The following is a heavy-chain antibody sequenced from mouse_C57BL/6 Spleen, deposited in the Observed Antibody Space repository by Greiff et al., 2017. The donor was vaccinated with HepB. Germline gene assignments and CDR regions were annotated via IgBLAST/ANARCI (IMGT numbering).Heavy chain of an antibody. CDR3: TTVLRYWGYFDY. J-gene: IGHJ2*01. Sequence: EVKVEESGGGLVQPGGSMKLSCAASGFTFSDAWMDWVRQSPEKGLEWVAEIRNKANNHATYYAESVKGRFTISRDDSKSSVYLQMNSLRAEDTGIYYCTTVLRYWGYFDYWGQGTTLTVSS. CDR2: IRNKANNHAT. V-gene: IGHV6-6*01. D-gene: IGHD1-1*01. CDR1: GFTFSDAW.